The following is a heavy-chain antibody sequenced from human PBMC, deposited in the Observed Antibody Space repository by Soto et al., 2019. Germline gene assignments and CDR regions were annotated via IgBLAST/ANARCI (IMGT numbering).Heavy chain of an antibody. V-gene: IGHV3-13*01. CDR2: IGFAGDT. D-gene: IGHD3-10*01. CDR3: VRGLPGGFDP. Sequence: HPXGALLRACSASGFIFSNYDMHWVRQTTGGGLEWVSRIGFAGDTNYLGSVKGRFIISRENAKNSLFLQMNRLRAGDTDVYYCVRGLPGGFDPWGQGTLVTVSS. CDR1: GFIFSNYD. J-gene: IGHJ5*02.